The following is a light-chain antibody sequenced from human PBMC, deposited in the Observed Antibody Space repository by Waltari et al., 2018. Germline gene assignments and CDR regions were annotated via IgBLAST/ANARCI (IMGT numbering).Light chain of an antibody. CDR3: QQYSNWPPIT. CDR2: GAS. V-gene: IGKV3-15*01. Sequence: ETVMTQSPATLSVSPGERVTLSCRASQSVSTNLAWYQQKPGQAPRLLIDGASTRATGTPARFSGSGSGTEFTLTISSLQSEDLAVYYCQQYSNWPPITFGQGTRLEIK. J-gene: IGKJ5*01. CDR1: QSVSTN.